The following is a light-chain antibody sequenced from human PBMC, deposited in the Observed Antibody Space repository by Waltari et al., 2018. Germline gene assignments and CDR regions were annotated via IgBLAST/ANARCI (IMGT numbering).Light chain of an antibody. J-gene: IGLJ2*01. CDR2: DVS. V-gene: IGLV2-23*02. CDR3: FSYAGSNSFA. CDR1: SNDIGSYNF. Sequence: SALTQPASVSGSPGQSITVSCIGTSNDIGSYNFVSWFQQHPGRAPKLMIYDVSARPLGVSNRFSGSKSGNTASLTISGLQAEDEADYYCFSYAGSNSFAFGGGTRVTVL.